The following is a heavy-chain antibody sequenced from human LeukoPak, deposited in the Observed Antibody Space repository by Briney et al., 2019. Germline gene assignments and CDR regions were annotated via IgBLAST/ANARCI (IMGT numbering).Heavy chain of an antibody. Sequence: SETLSLTCAVSGYSISMGYNWAWFRQPPGKGLEWIGSIYHSGSTYYNPSLKSRVTISVDTSKNQFSLKLSSVTAADTAVYYCERVWPEGYYDSSGYRDAFDIWGQGTMVTVSS. CDR3: ERVWPEGYYDSSGYRDAFDI. CDR1: GYSISMGYN. D-gene: IGHD3-22*01. V-gene: IGHV4-38-2*01. CDR2: IYHSGST. J-gene: IGHJ3*02.